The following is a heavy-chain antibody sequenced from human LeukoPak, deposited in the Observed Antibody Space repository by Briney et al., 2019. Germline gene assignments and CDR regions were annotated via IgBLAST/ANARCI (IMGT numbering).Heavy chain of an antibody. D-gene: IGHD2-2*01. J-gene: IGHJ3*02. V-gene: IGHV1-2*02. CDR2: INPNSGGT. CDR1: GYTFTGYY. CDR3: ARRLIRGYCSSTSCPGAFDI. Sequence: ASVKVSCKASGYTFTGYYMHWVRQAPGRGLEWMGWINPNSGGTNYAQKFQGRVTMTRDTSISTAYMELSRLRSDDTAVYYCARRLIRGYCSSTSCPGAFDIWGQGTMVTVSS.